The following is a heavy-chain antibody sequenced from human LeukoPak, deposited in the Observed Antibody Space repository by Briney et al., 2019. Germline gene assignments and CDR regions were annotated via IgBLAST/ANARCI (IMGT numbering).Heavy chain of an antibody. D-gene: IGHD3-10*01. CDR1: GYSFTSYW. CDR3: GRSGHYGTDV. Sequence: GESLKISCTGSGYSFTSYWIAWVRQMPGKGLEWMGIIYAGGSDTRYSPSFQGQVSSSVDKSINTAYLQWRSLKASDTAVYYCGRSGHYGTDVWGQGTTVTVSS. V-gene: IGHV5-51*01. CDR2: IYAGGSDT. J-gene: IGHJ6*02.